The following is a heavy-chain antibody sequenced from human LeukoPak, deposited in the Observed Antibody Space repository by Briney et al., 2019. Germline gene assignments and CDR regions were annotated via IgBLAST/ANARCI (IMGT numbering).Heavy chain of an antibody. D-gene: IGHD5-24*01. V-gene: IGHV1-8*02. Sequence: WASVKVSCKSSGYTFTDYDINWVRQATGQGLEWMGWMNPDSGNTGYAQKFQGRVTMTRNTSINTAYMELNSLRSEDTAVYYCARARSYRHQLNALSYWFDPWGQGTLVTVSS. CDR3: ARARSYRHQLNALSYWFDP. CDR2: MNPDSGNT. J-gene: IGHJ5*02. CDR1: GYTFTDYD.